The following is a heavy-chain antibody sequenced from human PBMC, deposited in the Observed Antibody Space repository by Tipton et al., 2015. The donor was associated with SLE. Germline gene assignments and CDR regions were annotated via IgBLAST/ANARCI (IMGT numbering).Heavy chain of an antibody. CDR1: GGSISSYY. CDR2: IHYSGNA. V-gene: IGHV4-59*01. CDR3: ARGGAWGCSSTTCSLDR. J-gene: IGHJ4*02. D-gene: IGHD2-2*01. Sequence: TLSLTCTVSGGSISSYYWSWIREPPGKGLEWIGYIHYSGNAIYNPSLKSRVTTSVDTSKNQFSLRLSSVTAADTAVYFCARGGAWGCSSTTCSLDRWGQGTLVTVSS.